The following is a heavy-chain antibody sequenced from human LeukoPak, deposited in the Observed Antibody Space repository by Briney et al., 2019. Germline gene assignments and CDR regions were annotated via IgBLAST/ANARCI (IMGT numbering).Heavy chain of an antibody. D-gene: IGHD5-12*01. CDR2: ISAYNGNT. V-gene: IGHV1-18*01. J-gene: IGHJ3*02. CDR1: GYTFASYG. CDR3: ARNIGYDDAFDI. Sequence: ASVKVFCKASGYTFASYGISWVRQAPGQGLEWMGWISAYNGNTNYAQKLQGRVTMTTDTSTSTAYMELRSLRSDDTAVYYCARNIGYDDAFDIWGQGTMVTVSS.